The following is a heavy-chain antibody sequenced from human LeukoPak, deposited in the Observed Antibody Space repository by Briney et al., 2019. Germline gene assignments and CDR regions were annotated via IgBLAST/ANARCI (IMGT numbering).Heavy chain of an antibody. CDR2: INPRGGSP. CDR1: GYTFTSYY. Sequence: ASVKVSCKASGYTFTSYYMHWVRQAPGQGLEWMGIINPRGGSPRYAQKLQGRVTMTRDMSTSTVFMELSSLRSEDTAVYYCAIHTDTVTEDYWGQGTLVTVSS. V-gene: IGHV1-46*04. CDR3: AIHTDTVTEDY. J-gene: IGHJ4*02. D-gene: IGHD5-18*01.